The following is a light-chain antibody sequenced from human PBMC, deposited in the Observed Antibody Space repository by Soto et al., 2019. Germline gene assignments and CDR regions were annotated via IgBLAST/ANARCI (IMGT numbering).Light chain of an antibody. CDR1: SSDVGTYDY. CDR3: CSYAGSNVFV. V-gene: IGLV2-8*01. J-gene: IGLJ1*01. Sequence: QSVLTQPPSASGSPGQSVTFSCTGTSSDVGTYDYVSWYQQYPGKAPKLLIYGVTRRPSGVPDRFSGSKSGNTAALTVSGLQAEDEAYYYCCSYAGSNVFVFGTGTKVTVL. CDR2: GVT.